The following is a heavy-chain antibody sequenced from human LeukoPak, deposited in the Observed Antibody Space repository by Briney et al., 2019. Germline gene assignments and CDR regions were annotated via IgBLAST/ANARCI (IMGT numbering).Heavy chain of an antibody. CDR1: GGSFSSYY. CDR3: ARVTYDILTGYFNANYYYYMDV. V-gene: IGHV4-59*01. J-gene: IGHJ6*03. D-gene: IGHD3-9*01. CDR2: IYYSGST. Sequence: SETLSLTCAVYGGSFSSYYWSWIRQPPGKGLEWIGYIYYSGSTNYNPSLKSRVTISVDTSKNQFSLKLSSVTAADTAVYYCARVTYDILTGYFNANYYYYMDVWGKGTTVTISS.